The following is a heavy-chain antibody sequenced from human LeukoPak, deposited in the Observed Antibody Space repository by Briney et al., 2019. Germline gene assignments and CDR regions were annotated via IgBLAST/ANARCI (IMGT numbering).Heavy chain of an antibody. V-gene: IGHV4-59*08. Sequence: SETLSLTCTVSGGSISSYYWSWIRQPPGKGLEWIGYIYYSGSTNYNPSLKSRVTISVDTSKNQFSLKLSSVTAADTAVYYCATSIAVAGVAFDIWGQGTMVTVSS. J-gene: IGHJ3*02. CDR3: ATSIAVAGVAFDI. CDR1: GGSISSYY. CDR2: IYYSGST. D-gene: IGHD6-19*01.